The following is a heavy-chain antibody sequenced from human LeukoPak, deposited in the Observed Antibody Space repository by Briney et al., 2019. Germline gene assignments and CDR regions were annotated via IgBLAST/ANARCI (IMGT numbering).Heavy chain of an antibody. CDR1: GFTFSSYA. CDR3: AKGTGYYDSSGYSPDAFDI. CDR2: ISGSGGST. V-gene: IGHV3-23*01. D-gene: IGHD3-22*01. Sequence: GGSLRLSCAASGFTFSSYAMSWVRQAPGKGLGWVSAISGSGGSTYYADSVKGRFTISRDNSKNTLYLQMNSLRAEDTAVYYCAKGTGYYDSSGYSPDAFDIWGQGTMVTVSS. J-gene: IGHJ3*02.